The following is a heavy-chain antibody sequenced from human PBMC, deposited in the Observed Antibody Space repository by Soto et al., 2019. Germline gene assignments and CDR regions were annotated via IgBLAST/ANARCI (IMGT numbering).Heavy chain of an antibody. Sequence: ETLSLPCTVSGGSISSYYWSWIRQPPGKGLEWIGYIYYSGSTNYNPYLKSRVTISVDTSKNKFSLKLSSVTAADTVVYYCARGRYCSSTSCYARGGGYFDLWGRGTLVTVSS. J-gene: IGHJ2*01. V-gene: IGHV4-59*01. CDR2: IYYSGST. CDR1: GGSISSYY. CDR3: ARGRYCSSTSCYARGGGYFDL. D-gene: IGHD2-2*01.